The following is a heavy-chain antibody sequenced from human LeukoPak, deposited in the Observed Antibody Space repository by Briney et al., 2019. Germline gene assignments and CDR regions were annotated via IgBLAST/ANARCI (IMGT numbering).Heavy chain of an antibody. CDR1: GFIFSTYN. CDR2: ISSSSSYI. J-gene: IGHJ5*02. CDR3: VGMITFGGVHGWFDP. V-gene: IGHV3-21*01. D-gene: IGHD3-16*01. Sequence: GGSLRLSCATSGFIFSTYNMNWVRQAPGKGLEWVSSISSSSSYIYYADSVKGRFTISRDNAKNSLYLQMNSLRAEDTAVYYCVGMITFGGVHGWFDPWGQGTLVTVSS.